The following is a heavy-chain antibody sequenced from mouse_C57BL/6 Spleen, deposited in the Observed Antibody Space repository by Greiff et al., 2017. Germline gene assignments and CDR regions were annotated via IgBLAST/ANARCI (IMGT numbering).Heavy chain of an antibody. CDR3: TPYDYDKVFDY. Sequence: QVQLQQSGAELVRPGASVTLSCKASGYTFTDYEMHWVKQTPVHGLEWIGAIDPETGGTAYNQKFKGKAILTADKSSSTAYMVLRSLTSEDSAVYYCTPYDYDKVFDYWGQGTTLTVSS. CDR1: GYTFTDYE. V-gene: IGHV1-15*01. J-gene: IGHJ2*01. CDR2: IDPETGGT. D-gene: IGHD2-4*01.